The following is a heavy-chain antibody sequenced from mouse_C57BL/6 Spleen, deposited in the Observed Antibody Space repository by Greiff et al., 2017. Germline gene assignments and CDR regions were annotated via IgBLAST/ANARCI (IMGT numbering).Heavy chain of an antibody. D-gene: IGHD6-1*01. V-gene: IGHV1-80*01. J-gene: IGHJ2*01. Sequence: VKLMESGAELVKPGASVKISCKASGYAFSSYWMNWVKQRPGKGLEWIGQIYPGDGDTNYNGKFKGKATLTADKSSSTAYMQLSSLTSEDSAVYFCARDDESLYYFDYWGQGTTLTVSS. CDR3: ARDDESLYYFDY. CDR1: GYAFSSYW. CDR2: IYPGDGDT.